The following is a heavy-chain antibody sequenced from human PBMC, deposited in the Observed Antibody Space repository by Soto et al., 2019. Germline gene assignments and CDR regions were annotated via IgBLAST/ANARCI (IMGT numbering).Heavy chain of an antibody. CDR2: IHYNGSD. J-gene: IGHJ6*01. V-gene: IGHV4-59*01. Sequence: QVQVEESGPGRVKPSETVSLKCTVSGGSLSPYYWSWIRQPPGKGLEWIGYIHYNGSDNYSPSRKSRVTLSVVTTKNQLSLKLSAVTASHTAVYYCARGGGTEEATGILVELHYYHGMDVWGQGTTVIVSP. D-gene: IGHD2-2*01. CDR3: ARGGGTEEATGILVELHYYHGMDV. CDR1: GGSLSPYY.